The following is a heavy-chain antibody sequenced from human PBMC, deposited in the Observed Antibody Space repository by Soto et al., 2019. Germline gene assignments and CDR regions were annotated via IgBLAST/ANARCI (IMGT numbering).Heavy chain of an antibody. D-gene: IGHD2-15*01. CDR1: GYTFTSYG. V-gene: IGHV1-18*01. CDR2: ISANYGNT. Sequence: ASAKVSCKASGYTFTSYGIIWVRQAPGQGLEWMGGISANYGNTNYAQKIQGRVTITADESTSTAYMELSSLRSEDTAVYYCASCPVAATFDWFDPWGQGTLVTVSS. CDR3: ASCPVAATFDWFDP. J-gene: IGHJ5*02.